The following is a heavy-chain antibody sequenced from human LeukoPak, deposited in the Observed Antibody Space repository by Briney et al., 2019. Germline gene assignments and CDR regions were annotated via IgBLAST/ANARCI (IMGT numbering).Heavy chain of an antibody. CDR1: GFTFSSYG. V-gene: IGHV3-30*02. Sequence: GGSLRLSCAASGFTFSSYGMHWVRQAPGKGLEWVAFMRYDGSNRNYADSVKGRFTISRDNYKNTLYLQMNSLRSEDTAVYYCARRSSSWYGGYYYYYYMDVWGKGTTVTVSS. CDR3: ARRSSSWYGGYYYYYYMDV. D-gene: IGHD6-13*01. J-gene: IGHJ6*03. CDR2: MRYDGSNR.